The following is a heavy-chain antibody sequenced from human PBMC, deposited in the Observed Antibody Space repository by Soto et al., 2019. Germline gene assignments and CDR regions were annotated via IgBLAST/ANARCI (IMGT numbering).Heavy chain of an antibody. CDR2: ILPVFASV. D-gene: IGHD1-26*01. J-gene: IGHJ4*02. Sequence: QVQLVQSGDEVKKPGSSVKVSCQASGGTFSNHGITWVRQAPGLGFERMGEILPVFASVKYAQRFQGRVTITANESTSTAFLDLSKVTHDDTAMYYCARKRGMGATGAIAFDNWGQGTLVLVSS. V-gene: IGHV1-69*01. CDR3: ARKRGMGATGAIAFDN. CDR1: GGTFSNHG.